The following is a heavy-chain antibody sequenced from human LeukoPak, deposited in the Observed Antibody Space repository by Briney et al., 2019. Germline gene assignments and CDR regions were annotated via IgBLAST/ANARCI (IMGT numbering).Heavy chain of an antibody. CDR3: ARDPPRYYYDSNGGFDY. Sequence: GGSAKVSCKASGYTFTGYYMHWVRQAPGQGLEWMGWINPNSGGTNYAQKFQGRVTMTRDTSISTAYMELSRLRSDDTAVYYCARDPPRYYYDSNGGFDYWGQGTLVTVPS. V-gene: IGHV1-2*02. CDR2: INPNSGGT. D-gene: IGHD3-22*01. J-gene: IGHJ4*02. CDR1: GYTFTGYY.